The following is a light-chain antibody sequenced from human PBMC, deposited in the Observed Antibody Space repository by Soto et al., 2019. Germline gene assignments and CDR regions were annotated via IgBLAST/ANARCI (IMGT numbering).Light chain of an antibody. Sequence: DIQMTQSPSSLSASVGDRVTITCRASQSISSYLNWYQQKPGKAPELLIYKASRSERGVPSRFSGSESGTEFTLTITSLQADDFATYYCQQYDKYWTFGQGTKVDIK. CDR3: QQYDKYWT. CDR2: KAS. CDR1: QSISSY. V-gene: IGKV1-5*03. J-gene: IGKJ1*01.